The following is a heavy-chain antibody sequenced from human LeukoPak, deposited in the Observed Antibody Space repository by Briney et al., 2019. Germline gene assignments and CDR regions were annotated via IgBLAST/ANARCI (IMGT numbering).Heavy chain of an antibody. J-gene: IGHJ4*02. CDR3: AKDMGYNSGWTRIDY. Sequence: GGSLRLSCAASGFTFSSYSMNWVRQAPGKGLEWVSYISSSSSTIYYADSVKGRFTISRDNAKNSLYLQMNSLRDEDTAVYYCAKDMGYNSGWTRIDYWGQGTLVTVSS. V-gene: IGHV3-48*02. CDR1: GFTFSSYS. CDR2: ISSSSSTI. D-gene: IGHD6-19*01.